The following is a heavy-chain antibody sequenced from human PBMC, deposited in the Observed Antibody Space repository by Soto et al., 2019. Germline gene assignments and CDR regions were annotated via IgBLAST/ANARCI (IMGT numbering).Heavy chain of an antibody. CDR1: GYTFTNYD. J-gene: IGHJ4*02. V-gene: IGHV1-8*01. CDR2: MNPNSGDT. D-gene: IGHD1-1*01. Sequence: QVQLVQSGAEVKKPGASVKVSCKASGYTFTNYDINWVRQAAGQGPEWMGWMNPNSGDTGYAQNFQGRRTMARDTSIRTAYMELSSLRSEDTAVYYCARVGGNWNDDYFDYWGQGTLVTVSS. CDR3: ARVGGNWNDDYFDY.